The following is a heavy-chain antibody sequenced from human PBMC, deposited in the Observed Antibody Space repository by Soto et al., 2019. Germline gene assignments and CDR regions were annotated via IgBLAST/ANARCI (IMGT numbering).Heavy chain of an antibody. V-gene: IGHV1-46*01. Sequence: ASVKVSCKASGYTFTSYYMHWVRQAPGQGLEWMGIINPSGGSTSYAQKFQGGVTMTRDTSTSTVYMELSSLRSEDTAVYYCARYRGLYSGSPYDDFDIWGQGTMVTVSS. J-gene: IGHJ3*02. CDR1: GYTFTSYY. CDR2: INPSGGST. D-gene: IGHD1-26*01. CDR3: ARYRGLYSGSPYDDFDI.